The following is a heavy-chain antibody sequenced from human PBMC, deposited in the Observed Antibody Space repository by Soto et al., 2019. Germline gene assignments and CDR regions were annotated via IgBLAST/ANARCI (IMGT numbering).Heavy chain of an antibody. J-gene: IGHJ4*02. V-gene: IGHV3-7*01. CDR2: IKQDGSEK. Sequence: GGSLRLSCAASGFTFSSYWMSWVRQAPGKGLEWVANIKQDGSEKYYVDSVKGRFTISRDNAKNSLYLQMNSLRAEDTAVYDCARERRRGIAAAAPDYWGQGTLVTVSS. CDR3: ARERRRGIAAAAPDY. CDR1: GFTFSSYW. D-gene: IGHD6-13*01.